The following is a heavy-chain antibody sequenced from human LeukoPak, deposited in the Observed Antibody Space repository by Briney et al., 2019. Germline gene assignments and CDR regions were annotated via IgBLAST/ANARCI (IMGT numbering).Heavy chain of an antibody. J-gene: IGHJ6*03. Sequence: ASVKVSCKASGYTFTSYGISWVRQAPGQGLEWMGWISAYNGNTNYAQKLQGRVTMTTDTSTSTAYMELRSLRSDDTAVYYCAREFRGSTSCYSTHYCRSLSYYYMDVWGKGTTVTVSS. V-gene: IGHV1-18*01. CDR2: ISAYNGNT. CDR3: AREFRGSTSCYSTHYCRSLSYYYMDV. D-gene: IGHD2-2*01. CDR1: GYTFTSYG.